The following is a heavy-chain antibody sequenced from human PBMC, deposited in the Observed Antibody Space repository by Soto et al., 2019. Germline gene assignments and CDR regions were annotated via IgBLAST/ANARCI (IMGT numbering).Heavy chain of an antibody. J-gene: IGHJ4*02. V-gene: IGHV4-4*07. CDR1: GGSISSYY. CDR3: ARATRFGGPLDYFDY. D-gene: IGHD3-10*01. CDR2: IYTSGST. Sequence: SETLSLTCTVSGGSISSYYWSWIRQPAGKGLEWIGRIYTSGSTNYNPSLKSRVTMSVDTSKNQFSLRLSSVTAADTAVYYCARATRFGGPLDYFDYWGQGTLVTVSS.